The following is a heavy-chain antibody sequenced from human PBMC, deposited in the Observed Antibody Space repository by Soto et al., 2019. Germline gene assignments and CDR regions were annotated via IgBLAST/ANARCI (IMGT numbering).Heavy chain of an antibody. D-gene: IGHD1-26*01. CDR1: GGSISSYY. CDR3: ARRYGGNLDY. Sequence: SETLSLTCTVSGGSISSYYWSCIRQPPGKGLEWIGYIYYSGSTNYNPSLKSRVTISVDTSKNQFSLKLSSVTAADTAVYYCARRYGGNLDYWGQGTLVTAPQ. V-gene: IGHV4-59*08. J-gene: IGHJ4*02. CDR2: IYYSGST.